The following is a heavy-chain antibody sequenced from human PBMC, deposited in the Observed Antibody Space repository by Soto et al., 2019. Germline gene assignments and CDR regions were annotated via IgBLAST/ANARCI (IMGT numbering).Heavy chain of an antibody. V-gene: IGHV3-9*01. CDR2: ISWNSGSI. Sequence: SLRLSCAASGFTFDDYAMHWVRQAPGKGLEWVSGISWNSGSIGYADSVKGRFTISRDNAKNSLYLQMNSLRAEDTALYYCAKCITIFGVVTIRYFDLWGRGTLVTVSS. J-gene: IGHJ2*01. CDR3: AKCITIFGVVTIRYFDL. D-gene: IGHD3-3*01. CDR1: GFTFDDYA.